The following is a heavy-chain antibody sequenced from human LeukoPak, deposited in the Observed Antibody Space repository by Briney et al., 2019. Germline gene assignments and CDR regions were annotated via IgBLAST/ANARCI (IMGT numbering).Heavy chain of an antibody. Sequence: GGSLRLSCAASGFTLSSSAAMHWVRQAPGKGLEWVAVISDDGRNKYYADSVKGRFTISRDNSKNTLDLQMNNLRVEDTAVYYCARAGDSSRDYWGREPWSPSPQ. V-gene: IGHV3-30*04. CDR2: ISDDGRNK. D-gene: IGHD6-19*01. CDR3: ARAGDSSRDY. J-gene: IGHJ4*02. CDR1: GFTLSSSA.